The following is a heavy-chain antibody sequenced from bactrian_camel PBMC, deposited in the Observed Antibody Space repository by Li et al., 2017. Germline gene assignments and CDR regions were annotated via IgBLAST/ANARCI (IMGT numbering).Heavy chain of an antibody. V-gene: IGHV3S55*01. CDR3: AANQGWCNRTFLVTYAYKY. Sequence: QVQLVESGGNSVQAGGSLRLSCAASGHTYLNYCLAWFRLASGNEREGVAAIDSDGSTSYADSVKGRFTISRDNAKNTLYLQMNSLKPEDIAMYYCAANQGWCNRTFLVTYAYKYWGQGTQVTVS. CDR1: GHTYLNYC. J-gene: IGHJ4*01. CDR2: IDSDGST. D-gene: IGHD1*01.